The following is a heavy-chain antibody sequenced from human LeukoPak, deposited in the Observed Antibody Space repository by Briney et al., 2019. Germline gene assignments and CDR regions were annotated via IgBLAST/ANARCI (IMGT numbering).Heavy chain of an antibody. CDR2: ISTSGSTT. Sequence: GGSLRLSCAASGFTFSDYEINWVRQAPGKGLEWVSCISTSGSTTYYADSVKGRFTISRDNAKNSLFLQMNTLTAEDTAVYYCAELDMDVWGKGTTVTVSS. V-gene: IGHV3-48*03. J-gene: IGHJ6*04. D-gene: IGHD6-13*01. CDR1: GFTFSDYE. CDR3: AELDMDV.